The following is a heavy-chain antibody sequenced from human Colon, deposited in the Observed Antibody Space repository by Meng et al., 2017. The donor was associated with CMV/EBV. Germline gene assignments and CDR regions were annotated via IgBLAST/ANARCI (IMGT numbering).Heavy chain of an antibody. CDR1: GFTVSSNY. Sequence: EVQLVGAGGGLVQPGGSLRLSCAASGFTVSSNYMSWVRQAPGKGLEWVSVIYSGGSTYYADSVKGRFTISRDNSKNTLYLQMNSLRAEDTAVYYCARDSSSWYADYWGQGTLVTVSS. D-gene: IGHD6-13*01. V-gene: IGHV3-66*01. J-gene: IGHJ4*02. CDR2: IYSGGST. CDR3: ARDSSSWYADY.